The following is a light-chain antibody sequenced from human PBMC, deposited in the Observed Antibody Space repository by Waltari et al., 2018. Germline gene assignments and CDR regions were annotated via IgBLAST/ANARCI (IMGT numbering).Light chain of an antibody. J-gene: IGKJ1*01. V-gene: IGKV1-39*01. CDR1: QFVSNY. CDR2: AAS. CDR3: QQGYRTWT. Sequence: IQMTQSPSSLSASVGDRVTIPCRASQFVSNYVNWYQHKPGQAPKLLIFAASTLHSGVPGRFSGSGSGTEFALTISGLQPDDFATYYCQQGYRTWTFGLGTRVEIK.